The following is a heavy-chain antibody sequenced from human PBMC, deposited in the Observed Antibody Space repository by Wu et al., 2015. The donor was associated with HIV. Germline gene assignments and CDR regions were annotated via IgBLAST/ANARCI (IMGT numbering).Heavy chain of an antibody. V-gene: IGHV1-18*01. CDR1: GYTFSSYG. D-gene: IGHD3-10*01. CDR2: ISPYNGNT. J-gene: IGHJ4*02. CDR3: ARGSWFGELLPLGY. Sequence: QVQLVQSGAEVKKPGASVKVSCKASGYTFSSYGISWVRQAPGQGLEWMGWISPYNGNTNYAQKLQGRVTMTRNTSISTAYMELSSLRSEDTAVYYCARGSWFGELLPLGYWGQGTLVTVSS.